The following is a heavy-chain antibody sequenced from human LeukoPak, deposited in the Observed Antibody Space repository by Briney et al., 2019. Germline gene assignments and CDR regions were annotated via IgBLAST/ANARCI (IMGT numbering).Heavy chain of an antibody. CDR1: GGSFSGYY. D-gene: IGHD3-9*01. Sequence: PSETLSLTCAVYGGSFSGYYWSWIRQPPGKGLEWIGEINHSGSTNYNPSLKSRVTISVDTSKNQFSLKLSSVTAADTAVYYCARRYYDILTGYYAYYYGMDVWGQGTTVTVSS. CDR2: INHSGST. V-gene: IGHV4-34*01. CDR3: ARRYYDILTGYYAYYYGMDV. J-gene: IGHJ6*02.